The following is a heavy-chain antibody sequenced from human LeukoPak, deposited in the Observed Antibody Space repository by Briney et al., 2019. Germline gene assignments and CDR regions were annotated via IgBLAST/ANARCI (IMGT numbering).Heavy chain of an antibody. D-gene: IGHD3-10*01. Sequence: PSETLSLTCTVSGGSISSYYWSWIRQPPGKGLEWIGYIYYSGSTNYNPSLKSRVTISVDTSKNQFSLKLSSVTAADTAVYYCARSGMVRGVLVLFDYWGQGPRSPSPQ. CDR3: ARSGMVRGVLVLFDY. CDR1: GGSISSYY. V-gene: IGHV4-59*01. CDR2: IYYSGST. J-gene: IGHJ4*02.